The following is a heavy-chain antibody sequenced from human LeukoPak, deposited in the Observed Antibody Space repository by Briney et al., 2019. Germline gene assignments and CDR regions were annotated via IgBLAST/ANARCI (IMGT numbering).Heavy chain of an antibody. J-gene: IGHJ5*02. Sequence: PSETLSLTCTVSGGSISSYYWSRIRQPPGKGLEWIGYIYYSGSTNYNPSLKSRVTISVDTSKNQFSLKLSSVTAADTAVYYCAREMQQHWFYPGGQGTLVTVSS. D-gene: IGHD6-13*01. CDR2: IYYSGST. CDR3: AREMQQHWFYP. CDR1: GGSISSYY. V-gene: IGHV4-59*01.